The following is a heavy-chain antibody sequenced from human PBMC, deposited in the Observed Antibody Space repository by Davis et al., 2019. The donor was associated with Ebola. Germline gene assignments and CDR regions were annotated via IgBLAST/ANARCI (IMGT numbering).Heavy chain of an antibody. CDR2: ISSSSSYL. V-gene: IGHV3-21*01. D-gene: IGHD3-3*01. CDR1: GFTFSSYS. J-gene: IGHJ4*02. CDR3: ARAGDFWSGSVYYFDY. Sequence: GASLKISCAASGFTFSSYSMNWVRQAPGKGLEWVSSISSSSSYLYYADSVKGRFTISRDNAKNSLYLQMNSLRAEDTAVYYCARAGDFWSGSVYYFDYWGQGTLVTVSS.